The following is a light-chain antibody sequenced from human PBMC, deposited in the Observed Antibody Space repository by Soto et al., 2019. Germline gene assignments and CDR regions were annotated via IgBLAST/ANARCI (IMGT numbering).Light chain of an antibody. V-gene: IGKV3-20*01. J-gene: IGKJ1*01. CDR1: LTVSDNY. Sequence: EIVLTHSPATLSLSPGARATLSCRASLTVSDNYLAWYQQKAGQAPRLVIYGASSRATGIPDRFSASGSGTDFTLTSSRLEPEDFAVYYCQQYSTSPLTFGQGTKVDIK. CDR3: QQYSTSPLT. CDR2: GAS.